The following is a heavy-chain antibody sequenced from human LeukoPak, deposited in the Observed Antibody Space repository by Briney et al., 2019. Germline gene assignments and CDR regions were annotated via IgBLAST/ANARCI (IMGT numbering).Heavy chain of an antibody. Sequence: GESLKISCKGSGYSFTSYWISWVRQMPGKGLECMGRIDPSDSYTNYSPSFQGHVTISVDKSISTAYLQWSSLKASDTAMYYCARRLQRHFDYWGQGTLVTVSS. J-gene: IGHJ4*02. V-gene: IGHV5-10-1*01. D-gene: IGHD2-15*01. CDR2: IDPSDSYT. CDR1: GYSFTSYW. CDR3: ARRLQRHFDY.